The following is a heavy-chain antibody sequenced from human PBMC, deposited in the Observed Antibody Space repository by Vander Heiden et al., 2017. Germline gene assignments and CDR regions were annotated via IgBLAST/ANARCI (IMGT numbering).Heavy chain of an antibody. CDR3: AKVGETTVTRYFDY. J-gene: IGHJ4*02. CDR1: GSPLGSYS. Sequence: DVQLLQSGGGLVQPGGSLSPSCAASGSPLGSYSMNWVRQAPGKGLEWVSVIGGNAVTTYYADSVKGRFTVSRDNSKNTVYLRMSSLRVDDTAVYYCAKVGETTVTRYFDYWGQGALVTVSS. V-gene: IGHV3-23*01. CDR2: IGGNAVTT. D-gene: IGHD4-17*01.